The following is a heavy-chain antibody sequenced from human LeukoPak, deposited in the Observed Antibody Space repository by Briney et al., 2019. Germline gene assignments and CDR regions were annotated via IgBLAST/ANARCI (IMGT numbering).Heavy chain of an antibody. CDR3: ARISSEASILTRQGLSSGWFDP. J-gene: IGHJ5*02. Sequence: PSETLSLTCAVSGGSFSGFYWSWIRQSPGKGLVWIATIYYTGSTYYNPSLKSRVTISVDTSKNQFSLKLTSVTAADTAVYYCARISSEASILTRQGLSSGWFDPWGQGTLVTVSS. D-gene: IGHD5-12*01. V-gene: IGHV4-34*01. CDR2: IYYTGST. CDR1: GGSFSGFY.